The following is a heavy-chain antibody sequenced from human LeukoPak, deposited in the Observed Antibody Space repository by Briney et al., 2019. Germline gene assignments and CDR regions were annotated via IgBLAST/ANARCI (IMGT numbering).Heavy chain of an antibody. CDR3: ARGRTYYDFWSGSTKTYGMDV. CDR2: IYYSGST. D-gene: IGHD3-3*01. V-gene: IGHV4-59*01. CDR1: GGSLSSYY. J-gene: IGHJ6*02. Sequence: SETLSLTCTVSGGSLSSYYWSWIRQPPGKGLEWIGYIYYSGSTNYNPSLKSRVTISVDTSKNQFSLKLSSVTAADTAVYYCARGRTYYDFWSGSTKTYGMDVWGQGTTVTVSS.